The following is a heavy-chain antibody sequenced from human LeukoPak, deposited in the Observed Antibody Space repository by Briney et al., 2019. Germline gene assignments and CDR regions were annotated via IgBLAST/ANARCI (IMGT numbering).Heavy chain of an antibody. CDR3: ARVAGIYPKEYYYYMDV. CDR2: IYYSGST. J-gene: IGHJ6*03. V-gene: IGHV4-59*08. D-gene: IGHD5-12*01. CDR1: GGSISSYY. Sequence: SETLSLTCSVSGGSISSYYWSWIRRPPGKGLEWIGYIYYSGSTNYNPSLRSRVTISVDTSKNQFSLKLSSVTAADTAVYYCARVAGIYPKEYYYYMDVWGKGTTVTVSS.